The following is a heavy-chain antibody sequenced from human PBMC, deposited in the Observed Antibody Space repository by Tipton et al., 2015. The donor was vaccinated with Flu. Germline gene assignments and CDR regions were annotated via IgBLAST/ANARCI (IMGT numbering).Heavy chain of an antibody. D-gene: IGHD5-24*01. Sequence: LRLSCAASGISFSNYYMNWVRQGAGKGLEWIGRIHTSGSTNYNPSLKSRVTMSVDTSKNQFSLKLSSVTAADTAVYYCARDGYNSAVRYWGQGTLVTVSS. CDR1: GISFSNYY. J-gene: IGHJ4*02. CDR2: IHTSGST. CDR3: ARDGYNSAVRY. V-gene: IGHV4-59*10.